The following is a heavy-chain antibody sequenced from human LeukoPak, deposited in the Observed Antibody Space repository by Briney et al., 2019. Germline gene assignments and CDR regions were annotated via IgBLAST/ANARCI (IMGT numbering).Heavy chain of an antibody. D-gene: IGHD5-18*01. V-gene: IGHV4-59*01. CDR3: ARVSSPDDSYGKGDYYYYMDV. Sequence: KPSETLSLTCTVSGGSISSYYWSWIRQPPGKGLECIGYIYYSGSTNYNPSLKSRVTISVDTSKNQFSLKLSSVTAADTAVYYCARVSSPDDSYGKGDYYYYMDVWGKGTTVTVSS. CDR1: GGSISSYY. J-gene: IGHJ6*03. CDR2: IYYSGST.